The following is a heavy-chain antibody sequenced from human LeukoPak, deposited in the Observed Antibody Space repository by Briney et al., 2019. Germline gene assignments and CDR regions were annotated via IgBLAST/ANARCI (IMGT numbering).Heavy chain of an antibody. CDR2: ISGSGGST. CDR1: GFTFSSYW. D-gene: IGHD6-13*01. J-gene: IGHJ4*02. CDR3: AKDPSSWYGYYFDY. Sequence: GGSLRLSCAASGFTFSSYWMSWVRQAPGKGLEWVSAISGSGGSTYYADSVKGRFTISRDNSKNTLYLQMNSLRAEDTAVYYCAKDPSSWYGYYFDYWGQGTLVTVSS. V-gene: IGHV3-23*01.